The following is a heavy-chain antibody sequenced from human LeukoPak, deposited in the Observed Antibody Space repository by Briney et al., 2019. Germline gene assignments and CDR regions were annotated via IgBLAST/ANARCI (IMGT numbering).Heavy chain of an antibody. V-gene: IGHV1-2*02. CDR1: GYTFTGYY. Sequence: GASVKVSCKTSGYTFTGYYMHWVREAPGQGLEWMGWINPNNGGTIYAQNFQGRVTMTRDTSISTAYMELSRLRSDDTAVYYCARDPIGPLWFGGLEIWGQGTMVTVSS. CDR3: ARDPIGPLWFGGLEI. D-gene: IGHD3-10*01. CDR2: INPNNGGT. J-gene: IGHJ3*02.